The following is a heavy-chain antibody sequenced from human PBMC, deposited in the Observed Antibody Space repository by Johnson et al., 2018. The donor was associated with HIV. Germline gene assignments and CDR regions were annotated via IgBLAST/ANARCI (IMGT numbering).Heavy chain of an antibody. D-gene: IGHD3-10*01. CDR2: MYSGGNT. CDR1: GFTFDNAWRTQFSVSNTY. Sequence: VQLVESGGGLVQPGGSLRLSCATSGFTFDNAWRTQFSVSNTYMNWVRQAPGKGLEWVSVMYSGGNTYYADSVRGRFTISRDNSKNTLYLQMNSLRAEDTAVYYCAKEDYYGSGSYDAFDIWGQGTMVTVSS. CDR3: AKEDYYGSGSYDAFDI. J-gene: IGHJ3*02. V-gene: IGHV3-66*01.